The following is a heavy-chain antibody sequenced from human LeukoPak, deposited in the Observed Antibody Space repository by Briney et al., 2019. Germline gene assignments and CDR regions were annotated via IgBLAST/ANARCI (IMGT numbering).Heavy chain of an antibody. Sequence: ASVKVSCKASGYTFTGYYMHWVRQAPGQGLEWMGWINPNSGGTNYAQKFQGWVTMTRDTSISTAYMELSSLRSEDTAVYYCARAPSPGYSSSWWVGYYYMDVWGKGTTVTVSS. CDR3: ARAPSPGYSSSWWVGYYYMDV. CDR1: GYTFTGYY. D-gene: IGHD6-13*01. J-gene: IGHJ6*03. V-gene: IGHV1-2*04. CDR2: INPNSGGT.